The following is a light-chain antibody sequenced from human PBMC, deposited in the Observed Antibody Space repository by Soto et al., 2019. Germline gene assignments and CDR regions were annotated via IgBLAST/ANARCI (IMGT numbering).Light chain of an antibody. CDR2: DVN. Sequence: QSVLTQPRSVSGSPGQSVTISCTGTSSDVGGYKYVSWYQQHPGKAPKVMIYDVNKRPSGVPDRFSGSKSGNTASLSISGLQAEDEADYYCCSYAGSYTHVFGTGTKVTVL. CDR3: CSYAGSYTHV. J-gene: IGLJ1*01. V-gene: IGLV2-11*01. CDR1: SSDVGGYKY.